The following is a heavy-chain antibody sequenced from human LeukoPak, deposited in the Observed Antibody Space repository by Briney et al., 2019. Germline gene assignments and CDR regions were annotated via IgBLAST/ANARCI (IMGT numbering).Heavy chain of an antibody. J-gene: IGHJ4*02. D-gene: IGHD3-3*01. V-gene: IGHV3-7*01. Sequence: PGGSLRLSCAASGFTFSSYWMSWVRQAPGKGLEWVANIKQDGSEKYYVDSVKGRFTISRDNAKNSLYLQMNSLRAEDTAVYYCASYGLGFLEWFSFDYWGQGTLVTVSS. CDR2: IKQDGSEK. CDR1: GFTFSSYW. CDR3: ASYGLGFLEWFSFDY.